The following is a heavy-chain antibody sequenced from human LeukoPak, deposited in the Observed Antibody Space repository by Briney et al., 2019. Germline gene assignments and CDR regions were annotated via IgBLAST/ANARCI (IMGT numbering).Heavy chain of an antibody. Sequence: SVKVSCKASGGTFSSYAISWVRQAPGQGLEWMGRIIPILGIANYAQKFQGRVTITADKSTSTAYMELSSLRSEDTAVYYCARGRPQEGWRRKRREEGAFDIWGQGTMVTVSS. J-gene: IGHJ3*02. D-gene: IGHD2-21*02. CDR2: IIPILGIA. V-gene: IGHV1-69*04. CDR1: GGTFSSYA. CDR3: ARGRPQEGWRRKRREEGAFDI.